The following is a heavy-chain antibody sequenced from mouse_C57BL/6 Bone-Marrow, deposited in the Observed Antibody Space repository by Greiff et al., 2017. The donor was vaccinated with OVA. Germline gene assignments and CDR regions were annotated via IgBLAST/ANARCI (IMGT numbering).Heavy chain of an antibody. D-gene: IGHD1-1*01. CDR2: IYPRSGNT. Sequence: VQLQQSGAELARPGASVKLSCKASGYTFTSYGISWVKQRTGQGLEWIGEIYPRSGNTYYNEKFKGKATLTADKSSSTAYMELRSLTSEDSAVYFCARVYYYGSSYAWFAYGGQGTLVTVSA. CDR3: ARVYYYGSSYAWFAY. CDR1: GYTFTSYG. V-gene: IGHV1-81*01. J-gene: IGHJ3*01.